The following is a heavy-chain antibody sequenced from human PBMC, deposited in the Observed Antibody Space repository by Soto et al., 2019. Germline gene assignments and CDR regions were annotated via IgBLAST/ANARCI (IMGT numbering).Heavy chain of an antibody. J-gene: IGHJ3*02. V-gene: IGHV3-53*01. Sequence: GGSLRLSCAASGFTFSSYGMHWVRQAPGKGLEWVSVIYSGGSTYYADSVKGRFTISRDNSKNTLYLQMNSLRAEDTAVYYCARGEQWLVDAFDIWGQGTMVTVSS. CDR3: ARGEQWLVDAFDI. D-gene: IGHD6-19*01. CDR1: GFTFSSYG. CDR2: IYSGGST.